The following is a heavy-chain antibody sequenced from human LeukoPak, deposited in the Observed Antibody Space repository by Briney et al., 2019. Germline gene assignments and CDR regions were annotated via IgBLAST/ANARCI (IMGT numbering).Heavy chain of an antibody. CDR3: ARFVVVTAHDY. Sequence: PGGSLRVSCAASGFTFSSYSMNWVRQAPGKGLEWVSSISSSSSYIYYADSVKGRFTISRDNAKNSLYLQMNSLRAEDTAVYYCARFVVVTAHDYWGQGTLVTVSS. CDR2: ISSSSSYI. V-gene: IGHV3-21*01. J-gene: IGHJ4*02. D-gene: IGHD2-21*02. CDR1: GFTFSSYS.